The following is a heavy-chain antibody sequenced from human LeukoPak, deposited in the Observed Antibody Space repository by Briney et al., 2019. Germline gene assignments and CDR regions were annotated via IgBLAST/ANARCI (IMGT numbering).Heavy chain of an antibody. CDR1: GGSFSGYY. CDR3: ARGGPYYDFWSGYHLTSAAAFGFDP. V-gene: IGHV4-34*01. J-gene: IGHJ5*02. Sequence: SETLSLTCAVYGGSFSGYYWSWIRQPPGKGLEWIGEINHSGSTNYNPSLKSRVTISVDTSKNQFSLKLSSVTAADTAVYYCARGGPYYDFWSGYHLTSAAAFGFDPWGQGTLVTVSS. CDR2: INHSGST. D-gene: IGHD3-3*01.